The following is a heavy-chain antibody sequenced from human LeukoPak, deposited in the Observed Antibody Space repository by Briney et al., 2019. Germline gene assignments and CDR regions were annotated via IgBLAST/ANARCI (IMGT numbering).Heavy chain of an antibody. J-gene: IGHJ6*03. CDR1: GFTFDDYA. Sequence: PGGSLRLSCAASGFTFDDYAMHWVRQAPGKGLEWVSGISWNSGSIGYADSVKGRFTISRDNAKNSLYLQMNSLRAEDTALYYCAKDGRRHSDYYYYLDVWGKGTTVTISS. CDR3: AKDGRRHSDYYYYLDV. V-gene: IGHV3-9*01. D-gene: IGHD2-21*01. CDR2: ISWNSGSI.